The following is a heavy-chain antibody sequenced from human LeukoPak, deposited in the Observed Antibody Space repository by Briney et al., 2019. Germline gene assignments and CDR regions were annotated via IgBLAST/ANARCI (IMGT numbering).Heavy chain of an antibody. V-gene: IGHV3-23*01. D-gene: IGHD3-16*02. J-gene: IGHJ4*02. CDR3: ARDDYVWGSYRYTFFDY. CDR1: GFTFSTYA. Sequence: GGSLRLSCAVSGFTFSTYAMSWVRQAPGKGLEWVSSISGTGTTTYYAESVKGRFTISRDNSKNTLYLQMNSLRAEDMAVYYCARDDYVWGSYRYTFFDYWGQGTLVTVSS. CDR2: ISGTGTTT.